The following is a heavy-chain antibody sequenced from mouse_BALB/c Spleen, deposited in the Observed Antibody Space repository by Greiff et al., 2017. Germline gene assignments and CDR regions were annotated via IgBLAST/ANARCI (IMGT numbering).Heavy chain of an antibody. Sequence: EVQRVESGGGLVKPGGSLKLSCAASGFTFSSYTMSWVRQTPEKRLEWVATISDGGSYTYYPDSVKGRFTISRDNAKNNLYLQMSSLKSEDTAMYYCARDPTVVANYAMDYWGQGTSVTVSS. V-gene: IGHV5-4*02. D-gene: IGHD1-1*01. J-gene: IGHJ4*01. CDR2: ISDGGSYT. CDR1: GFTFSSYT. CDR3: ARDPTVVANYAMDY.